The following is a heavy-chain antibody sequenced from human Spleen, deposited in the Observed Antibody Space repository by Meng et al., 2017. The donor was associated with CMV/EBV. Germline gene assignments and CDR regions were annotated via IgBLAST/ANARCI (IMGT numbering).Heavy chain of an antibody. Sequence: GESLKISCAASGFTFSSYAMHWVRQAPGKGLEWVAVISYDGSNKYYADSVKGRFTISRDNSKNTLYLQMNSLRVDDTAIYYCAKGGSEYQLLYSSDYWGQGTLVTVSS. CDR2: ISYDGSNK. J-gene: IGHJ4*02. CDR3: AKGGSEYQLLYSSDY. CDR1: GFTFSSYA. D-gene: IGHD2-2*02. V-gene: IGHV3-30*04.